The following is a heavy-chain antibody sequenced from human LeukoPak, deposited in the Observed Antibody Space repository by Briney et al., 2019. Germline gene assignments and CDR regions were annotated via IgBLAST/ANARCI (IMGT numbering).Heavy chain of an antibody. D-gene: IGHD3-16*01. CDR3: ARDSDDYVWGSYSNY. Sequence: SETLSLTCTVSSGSISTSNYYWGWVRQPPGKALEWIGNIFYSGSTYYSPSLKSRVTISVDTSKNQFSLKLSSVTAADTAVYYCARDSDDYVWGSYSNYWGQGTLVTVSS. CDR1: SGSISTSNYY. V-gene: IGHV4-39*07. J-gene: IGHJ4*02. CDR2: IFYSGST.